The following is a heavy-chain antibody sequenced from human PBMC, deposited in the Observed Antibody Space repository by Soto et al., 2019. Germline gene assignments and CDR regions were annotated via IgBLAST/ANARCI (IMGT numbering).Heavy chain of an antibody. CDR1: GFSFTGYY. Sequence: ASVKVSCKASGFSFTGYYIHWLRQAPGQGLEWMGWINAHSGGTEYAQKFQGRVTLTRDASIATAYLTLTSLTSDDTALYYCAKDLTRQLAYWLDPWGQGTQVTVSS. V-gene: IGHV1-2*02. J-gene: IGHJ5*02. CDR2: INAHSGGT. CDR3: AKDLTRQLAYWLDP. D-gene: IGHD6-6*01.